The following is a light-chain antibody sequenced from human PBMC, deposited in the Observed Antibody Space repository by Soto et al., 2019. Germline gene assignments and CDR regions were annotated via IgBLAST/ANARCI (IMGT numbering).Light chain of an antibody. CDR2: AAS. J-gene: IGKJ1*01. CDR1: QGISNY. Sequence: DIQMTQSPSSLSASVGDRVTITCRASQGISNYLVWYQQKPGKLPKLLIYAASTLQSGVPSRFSGSGSGTEFTLTISSLQPEDVATYYCQNYNGSPWTFGQGTKVEIK. V-gene: IGKV1-27*01. CDR3: QNYNGSPWT.